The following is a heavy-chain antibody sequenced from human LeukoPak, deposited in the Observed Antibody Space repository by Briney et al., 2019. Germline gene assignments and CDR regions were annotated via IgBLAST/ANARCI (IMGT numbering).Heavy chain of an antibody. CDR3: TTGDDYIWGSYPDY. V-gene: IGHV3-15*01. CDR2: IKSKTDGGTT. Sequence: GGSLRLSCAASGFTFSNAWMSWVRQAPGKGLEWVGRIKSKTDGGTTDYAAPVKGGFTISRDDSKNTLYLQMNSLKTEDTAVYYCTTGDDYIWGSYPDYWGQGTLVTVSS. J-gene: IGHJ4*02. D-gene: IGHD3-16*02. CDR1: GFTFSNAW.